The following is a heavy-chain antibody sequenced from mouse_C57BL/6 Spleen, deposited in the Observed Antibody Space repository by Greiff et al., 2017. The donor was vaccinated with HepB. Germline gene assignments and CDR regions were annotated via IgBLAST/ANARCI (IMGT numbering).Heavy chain of an antibody. V-gene: IGHV5-9-1*02. D-gene: IGHD2-3*01. CDR1: GFTFSSYA. CDR3: TRDGDWYFDV. CDR2: ISSGGDYI. Sequence: EVKLVESGEGLVKPGGSLKLSCAASGFTFSSYAMSWVRQTPEKRLEWVAYISSGGDYIYYADTVKGRFTFSRDNARNTLYLQMSSLKSEDTAMYYCTRDGDWYFDVGGTGTTVTVSS. J-gene: IGHJ1*03.